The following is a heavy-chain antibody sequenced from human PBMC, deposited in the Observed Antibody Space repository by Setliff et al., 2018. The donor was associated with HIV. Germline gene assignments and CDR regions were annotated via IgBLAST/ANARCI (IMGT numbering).Heavy chain of an antibody. Sequence: PGGSLRLSCAASGFTFSNYGMHWVRQAPGKGLEWVAVIWYDGSNQNYADSVKGRLTVSRDSSNNTMYLQMNSLTPEDTAVYHCARYSSDWHTFDYWGQGTLVTVSS. J-gene: IGHJ4*02. CDR1: GFTFSNYG. D-gene: IGHD6-25*01. CDR2: IWYDGSNQ. V-gene: IGHV3-33*01. CDR3: ARYSSDWHTFDY.